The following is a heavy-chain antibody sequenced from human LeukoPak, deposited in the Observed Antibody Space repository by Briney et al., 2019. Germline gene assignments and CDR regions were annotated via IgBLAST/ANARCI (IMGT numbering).Heavy chain of an antibody. CDR3: ARGLGYCTSTTCLLPFDY. V-gene: IGHV3-53*01. CDR1: GFTVSTYY. J-gene: IGHJ4*02. Sequence: PGGSLRLSCAASGFTVSTYYMTGVRQAPGKGLGCVSVIYSGGSTYYADSVKGRFTVSRDNSKNTLYLQMNSLRAEDTAMYYCARGLGYCTSTTCLLPFDYWGQGTLVTVSS. D-gene: IGHD2-2*01. CDR2: IYSGGST.